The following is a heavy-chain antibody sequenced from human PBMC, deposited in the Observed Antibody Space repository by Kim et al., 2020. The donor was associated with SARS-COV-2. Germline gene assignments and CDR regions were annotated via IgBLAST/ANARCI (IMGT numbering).Heavy chain of an antibody. CDR2: INPSGGST. D-gene: IGHD6-19*01. V-gene: IGHV1-46*04. CDR3: AAGGIAVGGDENAFHT. CDR1: GNTFSRNY. J-gene: IGHJ3*02. Sequence: ASVKVSCKASGNTFSRNYMHWVRQAPGQGLEWMGIINPSGGSTMYAQKLQGRFTMTRDTSTNTVFMELSSLRSEDTAVYYCAAGGIAVGGDENAFHTWGQGTMVTVSS.